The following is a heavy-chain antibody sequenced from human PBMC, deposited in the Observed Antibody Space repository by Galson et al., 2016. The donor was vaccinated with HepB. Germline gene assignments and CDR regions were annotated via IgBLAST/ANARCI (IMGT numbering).Heavy chain of an antibody. CDR3: ARGSKTPSTKYYYYGLDV. CDR1: GGAISSDGDY. J-gene: IGHJ6*02. CDR2: IYYSGST. D-gene: IGHD2/OR15-2a*01. Sequence: TLFLTCTVSGGAISSDGDYWSWIRHHPGKGLEWIGYIYYSGSTYYNPSLKSRVTISFDTSQNQISLNLTSVTAADTAVYYCARGSKTPSTKYYYYGLDVWGHGTAGTVSS. V-gene: IGHV4-31*03.